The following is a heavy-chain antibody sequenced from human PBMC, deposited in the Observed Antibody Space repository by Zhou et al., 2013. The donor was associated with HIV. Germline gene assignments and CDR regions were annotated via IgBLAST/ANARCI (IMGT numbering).Heavy chain of an antibody. CDR2: IIPIFGTA. V-gene: IGHV1-69*05. J-gene: IGHJ5*02. CDR3: ARTAGYCSGGSCYPPRQWYWFDP. D-gene: IGHD2-15*01. CDR1: GGTFSSYA. Sequence: QVQLVQSGAEVKKPGSSVKVSCKASGGTFSSYAISWVRQAPGQGLEWMGGIIPIFGTANYAQKFQGRVTITTDESTSTAYMELSSLRSEDTAVYYCARTAGYCSGGSCYPPRQWYWFDPWGQGNPGSPSPQ.